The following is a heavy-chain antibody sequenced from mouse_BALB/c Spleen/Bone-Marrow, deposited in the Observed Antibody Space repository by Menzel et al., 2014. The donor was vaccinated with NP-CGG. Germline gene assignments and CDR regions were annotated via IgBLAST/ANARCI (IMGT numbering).Heavy chain of an antibody. Sequence: EVQRVESGGGLVQPGGSLELSCAASGFDFSRYWMSWVRQAPGKGLEWIGEINPDSNTINYTPSLKDKFIISRDNAKNTLYLQMSKVRSEDTALYYCARLGYYGSFAYWGQGTLVTVSA. V-gene: IGHV4-1*02. CDR3: ARLGYYGSFAY. J-gene: IGHJ3*01. D-gene: IGHD1-2*01. CDR2: INPDSNTI. CDR1: GFDFSRYW.